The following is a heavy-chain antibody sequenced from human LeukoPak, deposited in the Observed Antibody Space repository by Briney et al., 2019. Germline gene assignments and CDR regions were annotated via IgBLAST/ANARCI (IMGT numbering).Heavy chain of an antibody. V-gene: IGHV4-38-2*01. CDR3: ARAEPRGSVWYPY. J-gene: IGHJ4*02. CDR1: GGSVSAYY. Sequence: PSETLSLTCAVYGGSVSAYYWGWIRQPPGKGLEWIRSIYHSGSTYYNPSLKSRVTISVDTSKNQVSLKLSSVTAADTAVYYCARAEPRGSVWYPYWGQGTLVTVSS. CDR2: IYHSGST. D-gene: IGHD6-13*01.